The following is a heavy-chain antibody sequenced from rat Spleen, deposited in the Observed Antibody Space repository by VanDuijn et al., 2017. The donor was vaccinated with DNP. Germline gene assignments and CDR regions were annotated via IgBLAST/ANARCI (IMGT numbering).Heavy chain of an antibody. D-gene: IGHD1-7*01. CDR3: AIMGNYGWFAY. J-gene: IGHJ3*01. CDR2: INTARRPI. V-gene: IGHV4-2*01. CDR1: GFNFPAHW. Sequence: EVKLFLSGGGLVHPGRSFPVSCAASGFNFPAHWMGWVRPAPGKGLEWIGTINTARRPINSPPSLPEKFTTSRDNAQNSLYLQMSTLGSEDTALYYWAIMGNYGWFAYCGQGTLVTVSS.